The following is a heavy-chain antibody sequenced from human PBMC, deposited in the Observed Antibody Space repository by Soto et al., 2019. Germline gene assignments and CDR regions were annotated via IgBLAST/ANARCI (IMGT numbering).Heavy chain of an antibody. Sequence: LSLTCTVSGGSISSGNFSWTWIRQPPGKGLEWIAYIFHTGSTFYNSSLKPRVSISVDRSKNQFSLKLKSVTETDTAVYYCARVKVGDLFRFNWF. CDR2: IFHTGST. D-gene: IGHD3-3*01. J-gene: IGHJ5*01. CDR1: GGSISSGNFS. V-gene: IGHV4-30-2*01. CDR3: ARVKVGDLFRFNWF.